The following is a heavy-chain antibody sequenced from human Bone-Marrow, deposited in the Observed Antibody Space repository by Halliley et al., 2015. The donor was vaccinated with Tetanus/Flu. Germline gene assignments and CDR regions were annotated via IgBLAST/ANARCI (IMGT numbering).Heavy chain of an antibody. J-gene: IGHJ4*02. CDR3: ARDYGLSSSWYLDY. CDR2: LWYDGSKT. Sequence: WLAILWYDGSKTYYADSVKGRFTISRDNSKNTVYLQMTRLRAEDTALYYCARDYGLSSSWYLDYWGQGTPVAVSS. D-gene: IGHD6-13*01. V-gene: IGHV3-33*01.